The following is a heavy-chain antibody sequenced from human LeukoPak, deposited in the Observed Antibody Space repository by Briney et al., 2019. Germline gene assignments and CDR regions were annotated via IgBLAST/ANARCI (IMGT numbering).Heavy chain of an antibody. D-gene: IGHD3-3*01. V-gene: IGHV3-53*01. CDR3: ASPMYYDFWSGPLFDY. Sequence: PGGSLRLSCAASGFTVSSNYMSWVRQAPGKGLEWVSVIYSGGSTYYADSVKGRFTISRDNSKNTLYLQMNSLRAEDTAVYYCASPMYYDFWSGPLFDYWGQGTLVTVSS. CDR1: GFTVSSNY. J-gene: IGHJ4*02. CDR2: IYSGGST.